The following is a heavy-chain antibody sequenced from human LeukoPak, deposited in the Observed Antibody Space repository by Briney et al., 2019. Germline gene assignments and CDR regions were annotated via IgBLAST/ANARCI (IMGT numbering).Heavy chain of an antibody. V-gene: IGHV3-23*01. CDR2: ISGSGGST. CDR1: GFTFSSYA. Sequence: PGGSLRLSCAASGFTFSSYAMSWVRQAPGKGLEWVSAISGSGGSTYYADSVKGRFTISRDNSKNTLYLQMNSLRAEDTAVYYCALPAEGMIVGYYFDYWGQGTLVTVSS. D-gene: IGHD3-22*01. J-gene: IGHJ4*02. CDR3: ALPAEGMIVGYYFDY.